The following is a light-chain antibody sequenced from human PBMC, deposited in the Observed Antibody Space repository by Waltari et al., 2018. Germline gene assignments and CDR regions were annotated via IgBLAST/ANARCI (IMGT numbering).Light chain of an antibody. CDR2: DTS. J-gene: IGKJ4*01. CDR1: QNINNF. V-gene: IGKV3-11*01. Sequence: EIVLTQSPATLSLSPGERATLSCRASQNINNFLAWYQQKPGQAPRLLIYDTSTRATGIPARFSGSGSGTDYTLTISRLEPEDFAVYYCQQRSNWLTFGGGTKVEI. CDR3: QQRSNWLT.